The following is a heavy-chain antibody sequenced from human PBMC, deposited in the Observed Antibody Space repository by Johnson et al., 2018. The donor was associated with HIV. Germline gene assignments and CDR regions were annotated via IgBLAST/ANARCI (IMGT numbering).Heavy chain of an antibody. V-gene: IGHV3-23*04. CDR2: ISASGGST. Sequence: VQLVESGGGLVKPGKSLRLSCEASGFNFNHAWMSWVRQAPGKGLEWVSAISASGGSTYYADSVKGRFTIPRDNTNNTLLLQMNSLRVDDTAVYYCAREGDGYNYDAFDIWGQGTMVTVSS. CDR1: GFNFNHAW. CDR3: AREGDGYNYDAFDI. J-gene: IGHJ3*02. D-gene: IGHD5-24*01.